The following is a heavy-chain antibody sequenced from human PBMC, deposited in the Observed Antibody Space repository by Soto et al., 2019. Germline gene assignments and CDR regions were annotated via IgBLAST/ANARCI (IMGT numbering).Heavy chain of an antibody. J-gene: IGHJ5*02. CDR1: GGTFSSYA. CDR3: ARAYSSSSPWFDP. Sequence: QVQLVQSGAEVKKPGSSVKVSCKASGGTFSSYAISWVRQAPGHGLEWMVGIIPIFGTANYAQKFKGRGTINEDESTSTSQMEISSLRSEDTAVYYCARAYSSSSPWFDPWGQGTLVTGSS. D-gene: IGHD6-6*01. V-gene: IGHV1-69*01. CDR2: IIPIFGTA.